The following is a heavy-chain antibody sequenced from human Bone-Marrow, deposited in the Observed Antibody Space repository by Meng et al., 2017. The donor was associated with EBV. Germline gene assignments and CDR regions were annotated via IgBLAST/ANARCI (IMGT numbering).Heavy chain of an antibody. CDR3: ARGREPGYDSPTGRWFDP. J-gene: IGHJ5*02. Sequence: QLQLRESGPGQVKPSETLSLTCTVSGDSISSFYYWGWIRQPPGRGLEWIGSVHYTGSTYYSPSLKSRVTVSVDMSKNQFSLRLTSVTAADTAVYYCARGREPGYDSPTGRWFDPWGQGILGTVSS. CDR1: GDSISSFYY. D-gene: IGHD3-10*01. CDR2: VHYTGST. V-gene: IGHV4-39*01.